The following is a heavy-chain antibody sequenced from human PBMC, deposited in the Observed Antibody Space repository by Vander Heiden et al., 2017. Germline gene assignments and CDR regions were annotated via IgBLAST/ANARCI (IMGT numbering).Heavy chain of an antibody. D-gene: IGHD2-2*01. CDR1: GLTYRRVT. V-gene: IGHV3-48*02. Sequence: EVQRVGSGGGWVQPGGSLRLCCHASGLTYRRVTMNWVRQAPGKGLEWISYISSSSSTIYYADSVKGRFTISRDNAKNSLYLQMNSLRDENTAVYYCAGSHRYCSSTSCSHDAFDIWGQGTMVTVSS. J-gene: IGHJ3*02. CDR2: ISSSSSTI. CDR3: AGSHRYCSSTSCSHDAFDI.